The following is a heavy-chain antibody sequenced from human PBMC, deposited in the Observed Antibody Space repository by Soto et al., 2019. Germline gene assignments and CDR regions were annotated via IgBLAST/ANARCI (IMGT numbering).Heavy chain of an antibody. CDR3: ARGSDYSNYGRGYYYYYMDV. D-gene: IGHD4-4*01. V-gene: IGHV1-8*01. CDR1: GYTFTSYD. Sequence: QVQLVQSGDEVKKPGASVKVSCKASGYTFTSYDINWVRQATGQGLEWMGWMNPNSGNTGYAQKFQGRVTMTRNTSISTAYMELSSLRSEDTAVYYCARGSDYSNYGRGYYYYYMDVWGKGTTVTVSS. CDR2: MNPNSGNT. J-gene: IGHJ6*03.